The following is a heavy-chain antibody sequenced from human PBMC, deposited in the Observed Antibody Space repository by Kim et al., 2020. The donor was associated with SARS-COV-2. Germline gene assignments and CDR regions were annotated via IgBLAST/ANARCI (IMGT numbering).Heavy chain of an antibody. Sequence: SETLSLTCIVSSGSITDHYWGWVRQSPGKGLEWIGKISYRETTYYNPSLGGRVSLSIDTSKNQFSLRLISVTAADTAVYYCARVVDRSLMYEYFDYWGQG. D-gene: IGHD2-8*01. J-gene: IGHJ4*02. CDR1: SGSITDHY. CDR2: ISYRETT. CDR3: ARVVDRSLMYEYFDY. V-gene: IGHV4-39*07.